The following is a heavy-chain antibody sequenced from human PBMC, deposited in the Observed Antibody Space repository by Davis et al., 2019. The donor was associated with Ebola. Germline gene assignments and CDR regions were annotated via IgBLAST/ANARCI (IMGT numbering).Heavy chain of an antibody. D-gene: IGHD3-10*01. Sequence: GESLKISCAASGFTFSSYAMSWVRQAPGKGLEWVSAISGSGGSTYYADSVKGRFTISRDNSKNTVCLQMNSLRAEDTAVYYCARALWFRELSYYYYGMDVWGQGTTVTVSS. CDR1: GFTFSSYA. CDR3: ARALWFRELSYYYYGMDV. J-gene: IGHJ6*02. V-gene: IGHV3-23*01. CDR2: ISGSGGST.